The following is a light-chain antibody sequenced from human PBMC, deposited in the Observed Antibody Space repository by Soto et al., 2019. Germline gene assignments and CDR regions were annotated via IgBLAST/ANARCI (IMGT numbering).Light chain of an antibody. CDR3: QQSYEIPYT. Sequence: DIQMTQSPSSLSASVGDRVTITCRTSQTITSYLNWYQHKPGRAPKFLIYAASSLQTGVRSRFSGSGSGTDFTLTISSLQPEDFATYYCQQSYEIPYTFGQGTKLEIK. CDR2: AAS. J-gene: IGKJ2*01. CDR1: QTITSY. V-gene: IGKV1-39*01.